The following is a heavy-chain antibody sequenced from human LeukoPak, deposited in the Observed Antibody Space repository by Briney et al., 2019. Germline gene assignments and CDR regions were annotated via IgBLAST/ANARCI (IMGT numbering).Heavy chain of an antibody. CDR3: ARDYCGGDCFPDY. CDR1: GYTFTSYD. CDR2: MNPNSGNT. Sequence: VASVKVSCKASGYTFTSYDINWVRQATGQGLEWMGWMNPNSGNTGYAQKFQGRVTMTRDTSISTAYMELSRLRSDDTAVYYCARDYCGGDCFPDYWGQGTLVTVSS. D-gene: IGHD2-21*02. J-gene: IGHJ4*02. V-gene: IGHV1-8*01.